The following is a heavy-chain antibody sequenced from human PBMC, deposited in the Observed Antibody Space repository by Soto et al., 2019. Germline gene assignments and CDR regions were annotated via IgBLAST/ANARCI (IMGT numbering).Heavy chain of an antibody. CDR1: GFTFSDYY. J-gene: IGHJ3*02. CDR2: ISSSGSTI. Sequence: PGGSLRLSCAASGFTFSDYYMSWIRQAPGKGLEWVSYISSSGSTIYYADSVKGRFTISRDNAKNSLYLQMNSLRAEDTAVYYCARDLKGSSSWYSAFDIWGQGTMVTVSS. CDR3: ARDLKGSSSWYSAFDI. V-gene: IGHV3-11*01. D-gene: IGHD6-13*01.